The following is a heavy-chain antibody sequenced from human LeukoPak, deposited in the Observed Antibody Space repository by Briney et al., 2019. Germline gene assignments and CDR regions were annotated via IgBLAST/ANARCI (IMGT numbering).Heavy chain of an antibody. CDR2: ISRTGDRT. Sequence: QAGGSLRLSCAASGFTFSTYAMSWVRQAPGKGLEWVSSISRTGDRTFYADSMKGRFTISRDNSKNTLYLQMSSLRAEDTAMYYCAKYNYYGSGSFYNDFDSWGQGTLVTVSS. CDR1: GFTFSTYA. J-gene: IGHJ4*02. D-gene: IGHD3-10*01. CDR3: AKYNYYGSGSFYNDFDS. V-gene: IGHV3-23*01.